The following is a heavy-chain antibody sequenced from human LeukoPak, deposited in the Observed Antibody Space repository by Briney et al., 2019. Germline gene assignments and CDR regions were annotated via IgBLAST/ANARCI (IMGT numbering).Heavy chain of an antibody. V-gene: IGHV3-48*03. D-gene: IGHD5-12*01. CDR3: VRAIVYSAYDYLGY. CDR2: ISSGGSTI. CDR1: GFTFRSYE. Sequence: PGGSLRLSCAASGFTFRSYEMNWVRQAPGKGLEWVSYISSGGSTIYYADSVKGRFTISRDNAKNTLYLQMNSLRAEDTAVYYCVRAIVYSAYDYLGYWGQGSLVTVSS. J-gene: IGHJ4*02.